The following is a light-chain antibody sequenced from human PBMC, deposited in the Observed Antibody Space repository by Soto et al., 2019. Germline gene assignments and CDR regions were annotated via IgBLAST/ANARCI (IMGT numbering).Light chain of an antibody. J-gene: IGLJ1*01. Sequence: QSVRTQPPSVSAAPGQKVTISCSGSSSNIGNNYVSWYQQLPGTAPKLLIFENNKRPSGIPDRFSGPKSGTSATLGITGLQTGDVANYYCGTWDSSLSAPYAFGTGRKVTIL. CDR2: ENN. V-gene: IGLV1-51*02. CDR1: SSNIGNNY. CDR3: GTWDSSLSAPYA.